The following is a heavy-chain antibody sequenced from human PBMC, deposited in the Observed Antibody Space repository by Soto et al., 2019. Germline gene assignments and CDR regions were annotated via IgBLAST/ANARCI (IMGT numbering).Heavy chain of an antibody. V-gene: IGHV1-69*13. CDR1: GGAFSSYA. CDR2: IIPIFGTA. CDR3: AREGGGSGYLFAFDI. Sequence: SVKGSCKASGGAFSSYAISWVRQAPGQGLEWVGGIIPIFGTANYAQKFQGRVTITADESTSTAYMELSSLRSEDTAVYYCAREGGGSGYLFAFDIWGQGTMVTVSS. J-gene: IGHJ3*02. D-gene: IGHD3-10*01.